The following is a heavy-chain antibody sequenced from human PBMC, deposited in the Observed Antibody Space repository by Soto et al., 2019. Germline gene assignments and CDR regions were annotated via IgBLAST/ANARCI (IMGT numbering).Heavy chain of an antibody. CDR2: VSANNGHT. CDR3: ARDIESVTAKHFFYYYAMDV. J-gene: IGHJ6*02. CDR1: GFTFSNYG. V-gene: IGHV1-18*01. Sequence: SSVKVSCKASGFTFSNYGLNWVRQAPGQGLEWMGWVSANNGHTNYAQNLQGRVSMTTDTSTSTAYMELRGLRFDDTAVYYCARDIESVTAKHFFYYYAMDVWGQGTTVTVSS. D-gene: IGHD2-8*01.